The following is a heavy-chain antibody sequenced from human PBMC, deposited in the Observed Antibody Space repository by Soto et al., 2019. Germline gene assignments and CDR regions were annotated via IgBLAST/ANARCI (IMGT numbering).Heavy chain of an antibody. CDR3: AKGRHYGGNYRDY. CDR1: GFTFSSYA. CDR2: ISGSGVTTYT. J-gene: IGHJ4*02. V-gene: IGHV3-23*01. D-gene: IGHD4-17*01. Sequence: GGSLRLSCAASGFTFSSYAISWVRHAPWKGLEWVSAISGSGVTTYTYYADSVKGRFTISRDNSQNTLYLHMNSLRAEDTAVYYCAKGRHYGGNYRDYLGQGNLV.